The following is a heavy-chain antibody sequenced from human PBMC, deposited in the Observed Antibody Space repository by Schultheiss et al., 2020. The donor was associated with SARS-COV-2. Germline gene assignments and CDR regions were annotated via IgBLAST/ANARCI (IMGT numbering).Heavy chain of an antibody. CDR1: GFTFSDYY. Sequence: GGSLRLSCAASGFTFSDYYMSWIRQAPGKGLEWVSYISSAGTYIYYADSLRGRITVSRDNAKNSLFLQIDSLRGEDTAVYYCARVTFGDYVDYWGQGTLVTVSS. CDR2: ISSAGTYI. V-gene: IGHV3-11*04. J-gene: IGHJ4*02. CDR3: ARVTFGDYVDY. D-gene: IGHD4-17*01.